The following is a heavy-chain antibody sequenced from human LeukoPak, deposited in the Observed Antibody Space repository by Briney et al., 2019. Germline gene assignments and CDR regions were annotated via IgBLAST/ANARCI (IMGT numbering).Heavy chain of an antibody. CDR3: ARRRDLYSGSYYPFDY. D-gene: IGHD1-26*01. V-gene: IGHV5-51*01. Sequence: PGGSLRLSCAASGFTFSGYAMNWVRQAPGKGLEWMGIIYPGDSDARYSPSFQGQVTISADKSISTAYLQWSSLKASDTAMYYCARRRDLYSGSYYPFDYWGQGTLVTVSS. CDR1: GFTFSGYA. J-gene: IGHJ4*02. CDR2: IYPGDSDA.